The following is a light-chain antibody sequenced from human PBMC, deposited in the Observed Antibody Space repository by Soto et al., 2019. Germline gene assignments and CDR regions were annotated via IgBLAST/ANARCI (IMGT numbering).Light chain of an antibody. V-gene: IGLV2-14*03. J-gene: IGLJ1*01. Sequence: QSVLTQPASMSGSPGQSITISCTGSSSDVGAYNYDSWYQQYRPGEAPKLIIYDVSHRPAGVSTRFSGSKSGNTASLTISGLQTEDEADYYCSSYTMAATYVFGTGTKVTV. CDR1: SSDVGAYNY. CDR3: SSYTMAATYV. CDR2: DVS.